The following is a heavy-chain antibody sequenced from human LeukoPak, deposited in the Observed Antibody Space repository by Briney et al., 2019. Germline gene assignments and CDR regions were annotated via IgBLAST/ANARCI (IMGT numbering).Heavy chain of an antibody. Sequence: PGGSLRLSCAASGFTFNNYAMNWVRQAPGKGLEWVSSISGGGETTYYADSTKGRFTISRDNSQNTLYLQMNSLRAEDTAVYYCAKAVSLEWLVDYWGQGTLVTVSS. CDR3: AKAVSLEWLVDY. J-gene: IGHJ4*02. D-gene: IGHD6-19*01. CDR2: ISGGGETT. V-gene: IGHV3-23*01. CDR1: GFTFNNYA.